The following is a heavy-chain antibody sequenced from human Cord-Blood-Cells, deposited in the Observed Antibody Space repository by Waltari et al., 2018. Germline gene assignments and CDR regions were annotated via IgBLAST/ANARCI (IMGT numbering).Heavy chain of an antibody. J-gene: IGHJ3*02. CDR2: LDPEDCET. V-gene: IGHV1-24*01. CDR3: ATDIGAAAHDAFDI. CDR1: GYTLTELS. D-gene: IGHD6-6*01. Sequence: QVQLVQSGAEVKKPGASVKVSCKVSGYTLTELSMHWVRQAPGKGLEWMGVLDPEDCETSYAPDFQGGFPMTEDTSTDTAYMELSSLRAEDTAVYYCATDIGAAAHDAFDIWGQGTMVTVSS.